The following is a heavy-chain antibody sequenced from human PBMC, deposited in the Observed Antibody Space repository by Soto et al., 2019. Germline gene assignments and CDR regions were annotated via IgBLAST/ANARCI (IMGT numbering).Heavy chain of an antibody. J-gene: IGHJ4*02. D-gene: IGHD7-27*01. V-gene: IGHV4-4*07. CDR2: IYSGGST. CDR1: GGSLTTNY. Sequence: QVQLQEWGPGLVKPSETLSLTCTVSGGSLTTNYWSWIRQTAGKGLEWIGRIYSGGSTNYNPSLRIRVTVSVDMSKNPYSLKRSYVTAADTAVYYCARGPGGSGEFRLAYWGKVNRVTVCS. CDR3: ARGPGGSGEFRLAY.